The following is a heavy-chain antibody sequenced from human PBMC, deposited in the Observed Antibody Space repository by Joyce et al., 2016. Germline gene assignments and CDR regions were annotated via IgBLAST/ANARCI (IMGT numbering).Heavy chain of an antibody. V-gene: IGHV3-33*01. CDR2: IWYDGSNK. CDR3: ARDYYGSGSWPYFQQ. D-gene: IGHD3-10*01. J-gene: IGHJ1*01. Sequence: QVQLEESGGGVVQPGRSLRLSCAASGFTFSNYGMHWVRQAPGKGLGWVALIWYDGSNKFYGDSVKGRFTISRDSYNTVFLQMNSLRVEDTAVYYCARDYYGSGSWPYFQQGGQGTLVIVSS. CDR1: GFTFSNYG.